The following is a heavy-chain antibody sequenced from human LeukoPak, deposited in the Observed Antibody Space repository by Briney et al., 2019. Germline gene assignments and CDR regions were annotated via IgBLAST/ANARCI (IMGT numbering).Heavy chain of an antibody. CDR1: GGTFSSHA. Sequence: GASVKVSFKASGGTFSSHAINWVRQAPGQGLEWMGGIIPIFGTANYAQKFQGRVTITADESTSTAYMELSSLRSEDTAMYYCARGWLAETMVVTPYNYWGQGTLVTVSS. J-gene: IGHJ4*02. CDR3: ARGWLAETMVVTPYNY. V-gene: IGHV1-69*13. D-gene: IGHD4-23*01. CDR2: IIPIFGTA.